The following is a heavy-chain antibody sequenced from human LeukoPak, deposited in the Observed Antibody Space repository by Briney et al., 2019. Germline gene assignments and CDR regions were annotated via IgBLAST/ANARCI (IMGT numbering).Heavy chain of an antibody. CDR1: GYTFTSYA. D-gene: IGHD2-21*02. CDR2: INAGNGNT. J-gene: IGHJ6*02. CDR3: ARGSDSTNYYGMDV. V-gene: IGHV1-3*01. Sequence: ASVKVSCKASGYTFTSYAMHWVRQAPGQRLEWMGWINAGNGNTKYSQKFQGRVTITRDTSASTAYMELSSLRSEDTAVYYCARGSDSTNYYGMDVWGQGTTVTVSS.